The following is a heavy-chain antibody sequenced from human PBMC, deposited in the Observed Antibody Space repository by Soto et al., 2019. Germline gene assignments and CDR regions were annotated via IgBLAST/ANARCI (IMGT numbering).Heavy chain of an antibody. V-gene: IGHV3-33*01. CDR1: GVTFISYG. CDR2: IWYDGSEK. CDR3: ARDFESRFDP. Sequence: PGGSLRLSCASSGVTFISYGIHWVRQAPGKGLEWVAVIWYDGSEKYYADSVKGRFTISRDNSKNTLYLQMNSLRAEDTALYYCARDFESRFDPWGQGALVTVSS. D-gene: IGHD3-9*01. J-gene: IGHJ5*02.